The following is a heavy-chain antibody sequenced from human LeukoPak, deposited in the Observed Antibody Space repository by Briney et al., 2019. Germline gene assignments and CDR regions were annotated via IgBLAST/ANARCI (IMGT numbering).Heavy chain of an antibody. CDR2: ISSSGSTI. D-gene: IGHD3-10*01. J-gene: IGHJ6*02. CDR1: GFTFSDYY. V-gene: IGHV3-11*01. CDR3: ASGEFRYYYGMDV. Sequence: GGSLRLSCAASGFTFSDYYMSWIRQAPGKGLEWVSYISSSGSTIYYADSVKGRSTISRDNAKNSLYLQMNSLRAEDTAVYYCASGEFRYYYGMDVWGQGTTVTVSS.